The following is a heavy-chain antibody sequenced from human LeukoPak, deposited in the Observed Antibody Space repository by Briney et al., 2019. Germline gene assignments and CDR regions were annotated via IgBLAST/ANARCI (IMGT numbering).Heavy chain of an antibody. J-gene: IGHJ4*02. CDR2: FKSKTDGGTT. V-gene: IGHV3-15*01. CDR1: GFTFSNAW. Sequence: PGGSLRLSCAASGFTFSNAWMSWVRQAPGKGREWVGRFKSKTDGGTTDYAARVKDRLTISRDDSQNTPYLEMNNLETEDTAVYYYATRFLEWLSPAAFDYWGQGTLVTVSS. CDR3: ATRFLEWLSPAAFDY. D-gene: IGHD3-3*01.